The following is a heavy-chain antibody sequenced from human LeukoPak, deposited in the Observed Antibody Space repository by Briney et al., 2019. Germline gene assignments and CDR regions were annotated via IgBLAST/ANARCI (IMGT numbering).Heavy chain of an antibody. V-gene: IGHV3-23*01. Sequence: PGGSLRLSFAASGFTFSSYAMSWVRQAPGKGLEWVSAISGSGGSTYYADSVKGRFTISRDNSKNTLYLQMNSLRAEDTAVYYCAKGYGSSSGSGSGSFDYWGQGTLVTVSS. CDR2: ISGSGGST. J-gene: IGHJ4*02. CDR1: GFTFSSYA. D-gene: IGHD6-6*01. CDR3: AKGYGSSSGSGSGSFDY.